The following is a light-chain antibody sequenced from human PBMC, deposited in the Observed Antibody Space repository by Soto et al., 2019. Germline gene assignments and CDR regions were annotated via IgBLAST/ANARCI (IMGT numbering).Light chain of an antibody. J-gene: IGKJ5*01. V-gene: IGKV3-11*01. CDR2: DAF. CDR1: QSVGST. CDR3: QQYDTYPIT. Sequence: EIVLTQSPGTLSLSPGERATLSCRASQSVGSTLAWYQQKPGQPPRLLIYDAFSRATGIPARFSGGGSGSDFTLTISSLEAGDSAVYYCQQYDTYPITFGQGTRVDIK.